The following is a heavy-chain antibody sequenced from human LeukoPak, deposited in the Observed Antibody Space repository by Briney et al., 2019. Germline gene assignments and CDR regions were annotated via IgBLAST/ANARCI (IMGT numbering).Heavy chain of an antibody. CDR3: ARVRSGLHMDV. D-gene: IGHD2-15*01. J-gene: IGHJ6*02. Sequence: ESGGGLVQPGGSLRLSCAVSGFTFSSYEMNWVRQSPGNGLEWVSYISSRGTTIYYVDSVKGRFTISRDNAKNSLYLQMNSLRAEDTALYYCARVRSGLHMDVWGQGTTVTVSS. CDR2: ISSRGTTI. CDR1: GFTFSSYE. V-gene: IGHV3-48*03.